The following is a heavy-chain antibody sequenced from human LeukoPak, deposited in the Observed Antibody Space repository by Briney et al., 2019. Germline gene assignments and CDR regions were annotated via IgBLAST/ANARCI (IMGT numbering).Heavy chain of an antibody. Sequence: GGSLRLSCAASGFTVITNDMTWVRQAPGKGLEWVSVLYSDGNTKYADSVQGRFTISRDSSKNTLYLEMNSLSPDDTAVYYCARGVEPLAANTLAYWGQGTLVTVSS. V-gene: IGHV3-53*01. D-gene: IGHD1-14*01. CDR2: LYSDGNT. CDR1: GFTVITND. J-gene: IGHJ4*02. CDR3: ARGVEPLAANTLAY.